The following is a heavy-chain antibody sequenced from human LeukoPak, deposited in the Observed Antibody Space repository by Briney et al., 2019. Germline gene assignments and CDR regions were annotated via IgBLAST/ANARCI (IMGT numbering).Heavy chain of an antibody. J-gene: IGHJ6*03. D-gene: IGHD3-3*01. CDR1: GGSLSTYY. CDR3: ARVRSGYDYYYYYMDV. V-gene: IGHV4-59*01. Sequence: PSETLSLTCTVSGGSLSTYYWNWVRQPPGKGLEWIGCIYYSGSTNYNPSLKSRVTISVDTSKNQFSLKLSSVTAADTGLYYCARVRSGYDYYYYYMDVWGKGTTVSVSS. CDR2: IYYSGST.